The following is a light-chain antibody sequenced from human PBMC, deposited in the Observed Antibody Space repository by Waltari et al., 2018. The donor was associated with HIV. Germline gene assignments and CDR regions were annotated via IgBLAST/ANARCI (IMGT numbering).Light chain of an antibody. V-gene: IGLV2-23*02. J-gene: IGLJ2*01. Sequence: QSALTQPASVSGSPGQSITISCTGTNSDVGSYDYVSWYQKHPGKAPQPIFYDVSKRPAGVSSRLSGSKAGNTASLTISGLQADDEANYYCCSYAGSSILVFGGGTKLTVL. CDR1: NSDVGSYDY. CDR2: DVS. CDR3: CSYAGSSILV.